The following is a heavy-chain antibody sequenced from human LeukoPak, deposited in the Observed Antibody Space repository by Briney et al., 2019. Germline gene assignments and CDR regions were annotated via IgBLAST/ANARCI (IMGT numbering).Heavy chain of an antibody. Sequence: GGSLRLSCSASGFTFSSYAMHWVRQAPGKGLEYVSAISSNGGSTYYADSVKGRFTISRDNSKNTLYLQMNSLRAEDTAIYYCAQAKGGDSGSYPAWGQGTLVTVSS. CDR1: GFTFSSYA. CDR3: AQAKGGDSGSYPA. V-gene: IGHV3-64*04. J-gene: IGHJ5*02. D-gene: IGHD3-10*01. CDR2: ISSNGGST.